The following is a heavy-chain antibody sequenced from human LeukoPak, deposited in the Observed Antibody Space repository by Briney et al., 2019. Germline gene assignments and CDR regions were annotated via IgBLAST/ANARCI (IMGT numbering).Heavy chain of an antibody. D-gene: IGHD5-12*01. CDR1: GYTLTELS. CDR3: ATWKGYDSYYYMDV. J-gene: IGHJ6*03. V-gene: IGHV1-24*01. Sequence: ASVKVSCKVSGYTLTELSMHWVRQAPGKGLEWMGGFDPEDDETIYAQKFQGRVTMTEDTSTDTAYMELSSLRSEDTAVYYCATWKGYDSYYYMDVWGKGTTVTVSS. CDR2: FDPEDDET.